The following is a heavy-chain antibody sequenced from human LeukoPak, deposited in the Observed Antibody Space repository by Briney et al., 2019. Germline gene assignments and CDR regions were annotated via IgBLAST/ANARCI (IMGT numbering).Heavy chain of an antibody. CDR2: IIVGSGAT. CDR3: AADLSNPRMGASYLDS. D-gene: IGHD3-16*01. J-gene: IGHJ4*02. V-gene: IGHV1-58*01. Sequence: VASVKVSCKASGFTSTNFAVQWVRQARGQRLEWIGWIIVGSGATKCAQDFQERVTITRDLSTSTLYMELRSLTSEDKAVYYCAADLSNPRMGASYLDSWGQGTLVTVSS. CDR1: GFTSTNFA.